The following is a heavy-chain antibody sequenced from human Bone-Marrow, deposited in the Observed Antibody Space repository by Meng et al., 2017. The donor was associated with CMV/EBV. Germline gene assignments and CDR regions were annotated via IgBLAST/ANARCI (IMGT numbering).Heavy chain of an antibody. CDR1: GGTFSSYA. Sequence: SVKVSCKASGGTFSSYAISWVRQAPGQGLEWMGGIIPIFGTANYAQKFRGRVTITTDESTSTAYMELSSLRSEDTAVYYCASPGGSLYYYGMDVWGQGTTVTVSS. V-gene: IGHV1-69*05. CDR3: ASPGGSLYYYGMDV. CDR2: IIPIFGTA. J-gene: IGHJ6*02. D-gene: IGHD3-16*01.